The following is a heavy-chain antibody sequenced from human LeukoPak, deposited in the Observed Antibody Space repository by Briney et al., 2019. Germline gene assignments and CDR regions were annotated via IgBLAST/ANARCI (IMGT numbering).Heavy chain of an antibody. J-gene: IGHJ3*02. V-gene: IGHV4-4*07. Sequence: SETLSLTCTVSAGSISSYYWSWIRQPAGKGLEWLGRIYTSGSTNYNPSLKSRVTVSVDTSKNQFSLKLSSVTAADTAVYYCAVCSVTGRAFDIWGKGTMVTVSS. CDR2: IYTSGST. D-gene: IGHD3-10*02. CDR1: AGSISSYY. CDR3: AVCSVTGRAFDI.